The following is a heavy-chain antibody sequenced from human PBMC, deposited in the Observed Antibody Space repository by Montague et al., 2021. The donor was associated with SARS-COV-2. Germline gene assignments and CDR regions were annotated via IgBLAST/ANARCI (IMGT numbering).Heavy chain of an antibody. CDR2: INHSGSI. J-gene: IGHJ3*02. Sequence: SETLSLTCAVYGGSFSGYYWSWIRQSPGKGLEWIGEINHSGSIXXXPSXXXRVTISVDTSKNQFSLKLSSVTAADTAVYYCARVPDYYDSSGYYFDAFDIWGQGTMVTFSS. CDR3: ARVPDYYDSSGYYFDAFDI. D-gene: IGHD3-22*01. V-gene: IGHV4-34*01. CDR1: GGSFSGYY.